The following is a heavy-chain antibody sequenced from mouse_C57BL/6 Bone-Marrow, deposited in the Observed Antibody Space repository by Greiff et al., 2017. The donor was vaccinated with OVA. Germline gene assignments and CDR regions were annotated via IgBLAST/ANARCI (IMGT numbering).Heavy chain of an antibody. D-gene: IGHD4-1*01. V-gene: IGHV1-50*01. CDR3: ARQGNWDVFAY. Sequence: QVQLQQPGAELVKPGASVKLSCKASGYTFTSYWMQWVKQRPGQGLEWIGEIDPSDSYTNYNQKFKGKATLTVDTSSSTAYMQLSSLTSEDSAVYYCARQGNWDVFAYWGQGTLVTVSA. J-gene: IGHJ3*01. CDR2: IDPSDSYT. CDR1: GYTFTSYW.